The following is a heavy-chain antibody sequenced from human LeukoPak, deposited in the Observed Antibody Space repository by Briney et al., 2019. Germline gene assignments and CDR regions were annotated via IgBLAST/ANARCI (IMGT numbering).Heavy chain of an antibody. CDR1: GFTVSSNY. CDR2: TYSGGNT. Sequence: GGSLRLSCAASGFTVSSNYMSWVRQAPGKGLEWVSVTYSGGNTYYADSVKGRFIISRDNSKNTLYLQMNSLRAEDTAVYYCAKVTIAAAGTDYWGQGTLVTVSS. CDR3: AKVTIAAAGTDY. J-gene: IGHJ4*02. D-gene: IGHD6-13*01. V-gene: IGHV3-53*05.